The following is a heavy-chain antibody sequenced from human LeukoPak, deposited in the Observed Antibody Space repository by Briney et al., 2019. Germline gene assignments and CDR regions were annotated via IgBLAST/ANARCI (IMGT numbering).Heavy chain of an antibody. CDR3: ARGRYNWNVIYYFDY. J-gene: IGHJ4*02. V-gene: IGHV4-34*01. D-gene: IGHD1-20*01. CDR2: INHSGST. Sequence: SETLPLTCAVYGGSFSGYCWSWIRQPPGKGLEWIGEINHSGSTNYNPSLKSRVTISVDTSKNQFSLKLSSVTAADTAVYYCARGRYNWNVIYYFDYWGQGTLVTVSS. CDR1: GGSFSGYC.